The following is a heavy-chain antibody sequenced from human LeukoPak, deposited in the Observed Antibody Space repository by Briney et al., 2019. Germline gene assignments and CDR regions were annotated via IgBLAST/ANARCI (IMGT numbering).Heavy chain of an antibody. D-gene: IGHD3-16*01. J-gene: IGHJ3*02. CDR1: GYTFTGYY. Sequence: GASVKVSCKASGYTFTGYYMHWVRQAPGQGLEWMGWINPNSGGTNYAQKFQGRVTMTRDTSNSTAYMELSRLRSDDTAVYYCARDADDYDAFDIWGQGTMVTVSS. CDR2: INPNSGGT. V-gene: IGHV1-2*02. CDR3: ARDADDYDAFDI.